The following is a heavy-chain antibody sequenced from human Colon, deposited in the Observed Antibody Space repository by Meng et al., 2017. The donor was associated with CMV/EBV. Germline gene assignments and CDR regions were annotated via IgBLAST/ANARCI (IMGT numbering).Heavy chain of an antibody. CDR1: YSFPHYW. CDR2: IFPGGSDT. D-gene: IGHD1-26*01. Sequence: YSFPHYWIGWVRQMPGKGLEWMGVIFPGGSDTRYSPSFQGQITISVDRSINTAYLQWNSLKASDTATYFCARRVGAGDYYTVQYFDYWGQGTLVTVSS. CDR3: ARRVGAGDYYTVQYFDY. J-gene: IGHJ4*02. V-gene: IGHV5-51*01.